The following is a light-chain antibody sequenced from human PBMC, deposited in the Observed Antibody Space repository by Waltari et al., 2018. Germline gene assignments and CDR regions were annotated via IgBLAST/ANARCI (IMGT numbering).Light chain of an antibody. V-gene: IGLV3-19*01. J-gene: IGLJ2*01. CDR3: NSRDSSGNIVG. CDR1: SLRTYY. Sequence: SSELTQDPAVSVALGQTVRITCQGDSLRTYYEGWSQQKPGQAPLLVIYGINNRPSGIPDRFSGSRSGNTSSLTISGAQAEDEADYYCNSRDSSGNIVGFGGGTKLTVL. CDR2: GIN.